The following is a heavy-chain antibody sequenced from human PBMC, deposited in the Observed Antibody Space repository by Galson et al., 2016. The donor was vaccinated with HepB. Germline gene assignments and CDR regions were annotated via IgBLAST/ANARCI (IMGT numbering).Heavy chain of an antibody. D-gene: IGHD3-9*01. CDR1: GFTFSTHA. V-gene: IGHV3-48*02. CDR3: ARDIHDILTAYPSYWYFDL. Sequence: SLRLSCAASGFTFSTHAMHWVRQAPGKGLEWVAYISSSRSTTYYADSVKGRFTISGDNAKNSLYLQMNSLRDEDTAVYYCARDIHDILTAYPSYWYFDLWGRGTLVTVSS. CDR2: ISSSRSTT. J-gene: IGHJ2*01.